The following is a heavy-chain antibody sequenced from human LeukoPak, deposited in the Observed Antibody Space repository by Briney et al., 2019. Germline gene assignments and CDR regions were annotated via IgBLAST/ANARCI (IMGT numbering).Heavy chain of an antibody. Sequence: SVKVSCKASGGTFSSYAISWVRQAPGQGLEWMGGIIPIFGTANYAQKFQGRVTITADESTSTAYMELSSLRSDDTAVYYCARGGGKALPSGMDVWGQGTTVTASS. CDR1: GGTFSSYA. J-gene: IGHJ6*02. D-gene: IGHD4-23*01. V-gene: IGHV1-69*13. CDR2: IIPIFGTA. CDR3: ARGGGKALPSGMDV.